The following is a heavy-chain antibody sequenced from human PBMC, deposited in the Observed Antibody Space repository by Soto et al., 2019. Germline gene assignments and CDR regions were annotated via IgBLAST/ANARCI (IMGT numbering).Heavy chain of an antibody. V-gene: IGHV1-18*01. J-gene: IGHJ6*03. CDR1: GYTFTSYG. D-gene: IGHD3-3*01. CDR2: ISAYNGNT. Sequence: ASVKVSCKASGYTFTSYGISWVRQAPGQGLEWMGWISAYNGNTNYAQKLQGRVTMTTDTSTSTAYMELRSLRSDDTAVYYCARLNPDHYDFWSAESGYYMDVWGKGTTVTVSS. CDR3: ARLNPDHYDFWSAESGYYMDV.